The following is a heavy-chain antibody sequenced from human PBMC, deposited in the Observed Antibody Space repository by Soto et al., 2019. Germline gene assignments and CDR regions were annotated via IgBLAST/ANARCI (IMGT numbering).Heavy chain of an antibody. Sequence: GGSLRLSCAASGFTFSSYIMNWVRQAPGKGLEWLSYISSDSTTIYYADSVKGRFTISRDNAKNSLYLQMNGLRAEDTAVYYCARLSRGYGFDPWGQGTLVTVSS. CDR3: ARLSRGYGFDP. CDR1: GFTFSSYI. V-gene: IGHV3-48*01. D-gene: IGHD3-22*01. J-gene: IGHJ5*02. CDR2: ISSDSTTI.